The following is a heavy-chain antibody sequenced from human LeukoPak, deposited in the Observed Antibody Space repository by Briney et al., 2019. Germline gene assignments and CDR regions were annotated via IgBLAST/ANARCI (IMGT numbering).Heavy chain of an antibody. CDR2: INPSGGST. J-gene: IGHJ4*02. CDR1: GYTFTSYY. D-gene: IGHD1-26*01. Sequence: ASVKVSCKASGYTFTSYYVHWVRQAPRQGLEWMGIINPSGGSTSYAQKFQGRVTMTRDTSTSTVYMELSSLRSEDTAVYYCARDRQGGYSGSYYGGYWGQGTLVTVSS. V-gene: IGHV1-46*01. CDR3: ARDRQGGYSGSYYGGY.